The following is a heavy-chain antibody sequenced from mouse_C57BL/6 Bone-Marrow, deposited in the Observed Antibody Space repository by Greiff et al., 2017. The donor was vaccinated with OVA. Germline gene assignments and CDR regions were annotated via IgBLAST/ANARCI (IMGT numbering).Heavy chain of an antibody. CDR2: IRSKSNNYAT. J-gene: IGHJ1*03. Sequence: EVQLVESGGGLVQPKGSLKLSCAASGFSFITYAMNWVRQAPGKGLEWVARIRSKSNNYATYYADSVKDRFTISRDDSESMLYLQMNNLKTEDTAMYYCVRHDVYWYFDVWGTGTTVTVSS. V-gene: IGHV10-1*01. CDR3: VRHDVYWYFDV. CDR1: GFSFITYA. D-gene: IGHD2-3*01.